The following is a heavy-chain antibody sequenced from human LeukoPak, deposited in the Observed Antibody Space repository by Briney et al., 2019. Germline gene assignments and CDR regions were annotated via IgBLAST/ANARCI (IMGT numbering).Heavy chain of an antibody. J-gene: IGHJ6*02. V-gene: IGHV3-7*01. CDR1: GFPFTNYW. Sequence: GGSLRLSCAVSGFPFTNYWMSWVRQAPGKGLEWVANIKQDGSVKYYVDSVKGRFTISRDNAKNSLYLQMNSLRAEDTAVYYCARVWSPRTREPNPYYYYYYGMDVWGQGTTVTVSS. D-gene: IGHD1-26*01. CDR2: IKQDGSVK. CDR3: ARVWSPRTREPNPYYYYYYGMDV.